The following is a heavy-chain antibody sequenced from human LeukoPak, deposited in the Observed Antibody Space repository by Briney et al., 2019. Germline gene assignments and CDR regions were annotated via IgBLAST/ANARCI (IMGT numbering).Heavy chain of an antibody. D-gene: IGHD2-2*01. Sequence: PGGSLRLSCAASGFTFSSYAMSWVRQAPGKGLEWVSSISASGGSTHNADSVKGRLTISRDNAKNSLYLQMNSLRAEDTAVYYCARDNSGYCSSTSCYDLDYWGQGTLVTVSS. CDR3: ARDNSGYCSSTSCYDLDY. J-gene: IGHJ4*02. CDR1: GFTFSSYA. V-gene: IGHV3-23*01. CDR2: ISASGGST.